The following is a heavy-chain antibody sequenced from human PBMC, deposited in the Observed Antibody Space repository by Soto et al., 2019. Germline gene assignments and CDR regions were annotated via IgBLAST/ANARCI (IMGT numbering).Heavy chain of an antibody. J-gene: IGHJ4*02. V-gene: IGHV4-31*03. CDR3: ARVMTTGMYYFDY. CDR2: IYYSGST. Sequence: PSETLSLTCTVSGGSISSGGYYWSWIRQHPGKGLEWIGYIYYSGSTYYNPSLKSRVTISVDTSKNQFSLKLSSVTAADTAVYYCARVMTTGMYYFDYWGQGTLVTVSS. D-gene: IGHD4-17*01. CDR1: GGSISSGGYY.